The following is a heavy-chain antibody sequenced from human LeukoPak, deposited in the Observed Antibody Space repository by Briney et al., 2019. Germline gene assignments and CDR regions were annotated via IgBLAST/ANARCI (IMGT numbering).Heavy chain of an antibody. V-gene: IGHV4-31*03. D-gene: IGHD6-19*01. Sequence: SQTLSLTCTVSGGSISSGGYYWSWIRQHPGKGLGWIGYIYYSGSTYYNPSLKSRVTISVDTSKNQFSLKLSSVTAADTAAYYCARSGAYAVAGDRWGQGTLVTVSS. CDR3: ARSGAYAVAGDR. J-gene: IGHJ5*02. CDR1: GGSISSGGYY. CDR2: IYYSGST.